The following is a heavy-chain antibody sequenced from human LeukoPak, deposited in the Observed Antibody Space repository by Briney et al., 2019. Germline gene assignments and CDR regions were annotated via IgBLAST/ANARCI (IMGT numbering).Heavy chain of an antibody. D-gene: IGHD5-12*01. CDR1: GYTFTGYY. J-gene: IGHJ6*03. CDR3: ARVPLYRGYDFLRFSGYYYYMDV. Sequence: GASVKVSCKASGYTFTGYYMHWVRQAPGQGLEWMGWINPNSGGTNYAQKFQGRVTMTRDTSISTAYMELSRLRSDDTAVYYCARVPLYRGYDFLRFSGYYYYMDVWGKGTTVTISS. CDR2: INPNSGGT. V-gene: IGHV1-2*02.